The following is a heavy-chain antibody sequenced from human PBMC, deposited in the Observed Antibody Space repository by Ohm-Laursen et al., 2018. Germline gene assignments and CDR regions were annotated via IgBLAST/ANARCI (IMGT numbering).Heavy chain of an antibody. CDR1: GGSLRNYY. J-gene: IGHJ3*01. V-gene: IGHV4-59*12. D-gene: IGHD2-15*01. CDR3: AREYSDDGGYRYDAFDV. CDR2: IYYNGNP. Sequence: SDTLSLTCTVSGGSLRNYYWSWIRQPPGKGLEWIGYIYYNGNPRYNPSLESRVTISVDPSKNQFSLKLNSVTAADTAVYYCAREYSDDGGYRYDAFDVWGHGTVVTVSS.